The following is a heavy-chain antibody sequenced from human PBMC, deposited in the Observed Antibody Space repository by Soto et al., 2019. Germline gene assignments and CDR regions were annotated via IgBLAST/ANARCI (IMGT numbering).Heavy chain of an antibody. J-gene: IGHJ6*01. Sequence: QVQLVQSGDEVKRPGASVKVSCKASGYTFSNYGISWVRQAPGKGLEWMGWISVYNGDTKSAQKFQGRVTMTTDIFTSTAYLELRSLRSDDTAVYFCARDSSGWGEDYFYYGMDVW. CDR3: ARDSSGWGEDYFYYGMDV. CDR1: GYTFSNYG. D-gene: IGHD6-19*01. CDR2: ISVYNGDT. V-gene: IGHV1-18*01.